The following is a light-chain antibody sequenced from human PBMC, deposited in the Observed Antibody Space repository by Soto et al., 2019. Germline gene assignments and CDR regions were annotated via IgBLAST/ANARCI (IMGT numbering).Light chain of an antibody. CDR1: QRVSSSY. CDR3: QQRNIWPPVT. Sequence: DIVLTQSPGPLSWSPGERATLSCRAIQRVSSSYLAGYQQKPGQAPRLLLYGASSRATGIPDRCSGSGAGTDFTLTISSLEPEDYAVYYCQQRNIWPPVTFGQRRLLEV. V-gene: IGKV3D-20*02. J-gene: IGKJ5*01. CDR2: GAS.